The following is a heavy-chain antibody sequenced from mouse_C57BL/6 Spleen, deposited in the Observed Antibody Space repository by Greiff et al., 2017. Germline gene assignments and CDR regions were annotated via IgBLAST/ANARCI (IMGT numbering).Heavy chain of an antibody. J-gene: IGHJ4*01. CDR3: TGEGGYDVSAMDY. V-gene: IGHV6-3*01. CDR1: GFTFSNYW. Sequence: EVKVEESGGGLVQPGGSMKLSCVASGFTFSNYWMNWVRQSPEKGLEWVAQIRLKSDNYATHYAESVKGRFTISRDDSKSSVYLQMNNVRAEDTGIYYCTGEGGYDVSAMDYWGQGTSVTVSS. D-gene: IGHD2-2*01. CDR2: IRLKSDNYAT.